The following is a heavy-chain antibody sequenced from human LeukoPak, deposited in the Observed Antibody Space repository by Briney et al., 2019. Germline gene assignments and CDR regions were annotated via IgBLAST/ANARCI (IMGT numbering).Heavy chain of an antibody. Sequence: GGSLRLSCAASGFTFSSYSMNWVRQAPGKGLEWVSSISSSSSYIYYADSVKGRFTISRDNAKNSLYPQMNSLRAEDTAVYYCARDASGSQGYWGQGTLVTVSS. CDR3: ARDASGSQGY. J-gene: IGHJ4*02. V-gene: IGHV3-21*01. CDR2: ISSSSSYI. CDR1: GFTFSSYS. D-gene: IGHD1-26*01.